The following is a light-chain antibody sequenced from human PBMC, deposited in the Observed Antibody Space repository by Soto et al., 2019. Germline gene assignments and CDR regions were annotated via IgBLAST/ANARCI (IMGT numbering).Light chain of an antibody. J-gene: IGKJ3*01. CDR3: QQANSFPRT. CDR1: QGISSW. Sequence: DIQMTQSPSSVSASVGARVTITCRATQGISSWLAWYQQKPGKAPKLLIYAASSLQSGVPSRVSGSGSGTDYTLTVTYLQPEDCATYYCQQANSFPRTVGPGTKVDIK. CDR2: AAS. V-gene: IGKV1-12*01.